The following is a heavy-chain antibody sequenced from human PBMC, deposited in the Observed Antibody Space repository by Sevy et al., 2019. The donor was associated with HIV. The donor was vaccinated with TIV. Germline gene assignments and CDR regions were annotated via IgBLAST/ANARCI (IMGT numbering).Heavy chain of an antibody. CDR3: KGGSGYYSDRNYFDY. V-gene: IGHV3-15*01. CDR2: IKSKTDGGTT. D-gene: IGHD3-22*01. J-gene: IGHJ4*02. Sequence: GGSLRLSCAASGFTFNNAWMRWVRQAPGKGLEWVGRIKSKTDGGTTDYAAPVKGRFTISRDDSKNTLYLQMNSLKIDDTGVYYCKGGSGYYSDRNYFDYWGQGTLVTVSS. CDR1: GFTFNNAW.